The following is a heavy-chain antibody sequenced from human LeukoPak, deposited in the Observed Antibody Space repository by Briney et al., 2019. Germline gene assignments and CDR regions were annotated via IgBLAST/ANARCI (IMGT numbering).Heavy chain of an antibody. Sequence: SETLSLTCAVYGGSFSGYYWSWIRQPPGKGLEWIGEINHSGSTSYNPSLKSRVTISVDTSKNQFSLKLSSVTAADTAVYYCARASNSLNYYGSGTSFDYWGQGTLVTVSS. D-gene: IGHD3-10*01. CDR1: GGSFSGYY. CDR3: ARASNSLNYYGSGTSFDY. J-gene: IGHJ4*02. CDR2: INHSGST. V-gene: IGHV4-34*01.